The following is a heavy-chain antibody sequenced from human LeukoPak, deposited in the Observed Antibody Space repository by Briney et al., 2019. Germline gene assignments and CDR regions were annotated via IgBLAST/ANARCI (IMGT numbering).Heavy chain of an antibody. CDR3: ARAKASYYDFWSGYPTSWYFDY. D-gene: IGHD3-3*01. CDR2: IYYSGST. CDR1: GGSISSGGYY. Sequence: SETLSLTCTVSGGSISSGGYYWSWIRQHPGKGLEWIGYIYYSGSTYYNPSLKSRVTISVDTSKNQFSLKLSSVTAADTAVYYCARAKASYYDFWSGYPTSWYFDYWGQGTLVTVSS. V-gene: IGHV4-31*03. J-gene: IGHJ4*02.